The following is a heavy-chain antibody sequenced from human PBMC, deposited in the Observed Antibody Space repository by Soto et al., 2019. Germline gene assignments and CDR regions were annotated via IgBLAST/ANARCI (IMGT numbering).Heavy chain of an antibody. V-gene: IGHV4-34*01. CDR1: GGSFSGYY. Sequence: PSETLSLTCAVYGGSFSGYYLSWIRQPPGKGLEWIGEINHSGSTNYNPSLKSRVTISVDTSKNQFSLKLSSVTAADTAVYYCARKMVRGVIPNWFDPWGQGTLVTVSS. J-gene: IGHJ5*02. CDR2: INHSGST. D-gene: IGHD3-10*01. CDR3: ARKMVRGVIPNWFDP.